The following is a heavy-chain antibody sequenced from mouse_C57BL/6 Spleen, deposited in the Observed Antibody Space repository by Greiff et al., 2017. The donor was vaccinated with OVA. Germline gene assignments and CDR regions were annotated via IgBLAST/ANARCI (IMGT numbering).Heavy chain of an antibody. Sequence: DVHLVESGEGLVKPGGSLKLSCAASGFTFSSYAMSWVRQTPEKRLEWVAYISSGGDYIYYADTVKGRFTISRDNARNTLYLQMSSLKSEDTAMYYCTRSDYDEFAYWGQGTLVTVSA. CDR2: ISSGGDYI. V-gene: IGHV5-9-1*02. CDR3: TRSDYDEFAY. D-gene: IGHD2-4*01. J-gene: IGHJ3*01. CDR1: GFTFSSYA.